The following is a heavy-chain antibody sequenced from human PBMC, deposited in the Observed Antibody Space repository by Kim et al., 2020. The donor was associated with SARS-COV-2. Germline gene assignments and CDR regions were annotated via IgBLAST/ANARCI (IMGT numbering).Heavy chain of an antibody. Sequence: GGSLRLSCAASGFTFSSYGMHWVRQAPGKGLEWVAVISYDGSNKYYADSVKGRFTISRDNSKNTLYLQMNSLRAEDTAVYYCAKEGLSCGDPERRLWWNPGCYFDYWGQGTLVTVSS. D-gene: IGHD2-21*01. J-gene: IGHJ4*02. CDR1: GFTFSSYG. CDR3: AKEGLSCGDPERRLWWNPGCYFDY. V-gene: IGHV3-30*18. CDR2: ISYDGSNK.